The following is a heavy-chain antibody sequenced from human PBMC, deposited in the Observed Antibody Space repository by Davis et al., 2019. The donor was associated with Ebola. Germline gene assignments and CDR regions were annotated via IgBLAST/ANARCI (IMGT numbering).Heavy chain of an antibody. Sequence: ASVKVSCKASGYTFTGYYMHWVRQAPGQGLEWMGWINPNSGGTNYAQKFQGWVTMTRDTSISTAYMEPSRLRSDDTAVYYCARGLLWFGELLPHYYFDYWGQGTLVTVSS. D-gene: IGHD3-10*01. CDR1: GYTFTGYY. V-gene: IGHV1-2*04. J-gene: IGHJ4*02. CDR2: INPNSGGT. CDR3: ARGLLWFGELLPHYYFDY.